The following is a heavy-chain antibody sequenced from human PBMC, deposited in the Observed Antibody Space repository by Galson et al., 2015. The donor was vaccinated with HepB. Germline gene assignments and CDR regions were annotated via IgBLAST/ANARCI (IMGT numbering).Heavy chain of an antibody. J-gene: IGHJ4*02. Sequence: SLRLSCAASGFTFSSYAMSWVRQAPGKGLEWVSAISDSGGSTYYADSVKGRFTISRDNSKNTLYLQMNSLRAEDTAVYYCAKVGGGDIVVVVAATGKLDYWGQGTLVTVSS. D-gene: IGHD2-15*01. CDR2: ISDSGGST. CDR1: GFTFSSYA. V-gene: IGHV3-23*01. CDR3: AKVGGGDIVVVVAATGKLDY.